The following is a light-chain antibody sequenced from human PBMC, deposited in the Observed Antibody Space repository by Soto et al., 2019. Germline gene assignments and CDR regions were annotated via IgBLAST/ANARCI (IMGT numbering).Light chain of an antibody. J-gene: IGLJ1*01. CDR1: SSDVGAYDF. V-gene: IGLV2-14*03. CDR2: EVS. Sequence: QSALTQPASVSGSPGQSITISCTGTSSDVGAYDFVSWYQQHPDKAPNLMIYEVSNRPSGVSHRFSGSKSVNTATLTISGLQAEDEADYYCSSYTTSSTRVFGTGTKLTVL. CDR3: SSYTTSSTRV.